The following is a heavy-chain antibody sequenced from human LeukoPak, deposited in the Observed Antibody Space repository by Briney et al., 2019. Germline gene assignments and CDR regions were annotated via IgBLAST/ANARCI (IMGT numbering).Heavy chain of an antibody. Sequence: SETLSLTCTVSGGSISSYYWSWIRQPPGKGLEWIGYIYYSGSINYNPSLKSRATISLDTSKTQFSLKLSSVTAADTAVYYCARGSSSFLFGYWGQGTLVTVSS. D-gene: IGHD6-13*01. V-gene: IGHV4-59*01. CDR2: IYYSGSI. CDR3: ARGSSSFLFGY. J-gene: IGHJ4*02. CDR1: GGSISSYY.